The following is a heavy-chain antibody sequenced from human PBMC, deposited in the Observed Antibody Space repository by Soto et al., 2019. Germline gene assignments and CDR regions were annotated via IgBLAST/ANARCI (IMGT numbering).Heavy chain of an antibody. D-gene: IGHD5-12*01. CDR3: ARESRDGYNTYYFDN. V-gene: IGHV4-31*03. CDR2: IFYSGNT. CDR1: GDSISNDNYY. Sequence: QVQLQESGPGLVKPSQTLSLTCSVSGDSISNDNYYWTWIRQRPGKGLDWIGYIFYSGNTYYNPSLSSRIFILVDTSKNQFSLKLSSVTAADTAVYYCARESRDGYNTYYFDNWGQGTLVTVSS. J-gene: IGHJ4*02.